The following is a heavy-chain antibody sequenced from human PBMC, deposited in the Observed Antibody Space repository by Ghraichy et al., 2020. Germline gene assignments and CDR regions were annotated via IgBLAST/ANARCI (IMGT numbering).Heavy chain of an antibody. J-gene: IGHJ4*02. CDR1: GYTFTDYY. CDR2: MNSNDGGT. CDR3: ARYRPHYNYFDY. Sequence: ASVKVSCKAFGYTFTDYYIHWVRQAPGQGLEWMGWMNSNDGGTNYAQKFQGRVTMTRDMSISTAYLEMSRLTSDDTAVFYCARYRPHYNYFDYWGQGTLVTVSS. D-gene: IGHD4-11*01. V-gene: IGHV1-2*02.